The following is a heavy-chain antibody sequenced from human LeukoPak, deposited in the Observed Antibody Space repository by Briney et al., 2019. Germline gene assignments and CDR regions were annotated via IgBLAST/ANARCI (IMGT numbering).Heavy chain of an antibody. Sequence: GGSLRLSCAASGFTVSSNYMSWVRQAPGKGLEWVSVIYSGGSTYYADSVKGRFTISRDNSENTLYLQMNSLRAEDTAVYYCARVFLWSERYFDYWGQGTLVTVSS. CDR3: ARVFLWSERYFDY. J-gene: IGHJ4*02. V-gene: IGHV3-53*01. CDR1: GFTVSSNY. D-gene: IGHD1-1*01. CDR2: IYSGGST.